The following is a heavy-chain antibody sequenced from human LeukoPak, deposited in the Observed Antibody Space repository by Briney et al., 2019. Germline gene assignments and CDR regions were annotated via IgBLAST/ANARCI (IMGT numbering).Heavy chain of an antibody. Sequence: GASVKVSCKASGGTFSSYTISWVRQAPGQGLEWMGRIIPILGIANYAQKFQGRVTITADKSTSTAYMELSSLRSEDTAVYYCARGAGDSSSWLPEWGYYYYGMDVWGQGTTVTVSS. CDR3: ARGAGDSSSWLPEWGYYYYGMDV. V-gene: IGHV1-69*02. CDR1: GGTFSSYT. D-gene: IGHD6-13*01. CDR2: IIPILGIA. J-gene: IGHJ6*02.